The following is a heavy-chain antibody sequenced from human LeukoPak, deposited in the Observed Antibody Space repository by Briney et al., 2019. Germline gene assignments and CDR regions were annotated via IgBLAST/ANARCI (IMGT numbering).Heavy chain of an antibody. D-gene: IGHD2-15*01. Sequence: PGGSLRLSCAASAFTFSNYWMSWVRQAPGKGLEWVANINQDGSGKNYVDSVKGRFTISRDNAKNSLSLQMNSLRAEDTAVYYCARDRGGSCYAFDYWGQGTLVTVSS. V-gene: IGHV3-7*01. CDR1: AFTFSNYW. CDR2: INQDGSGK. J-gene: IGHJ4*02. CDR3: ARDRGGSCYAFDY.